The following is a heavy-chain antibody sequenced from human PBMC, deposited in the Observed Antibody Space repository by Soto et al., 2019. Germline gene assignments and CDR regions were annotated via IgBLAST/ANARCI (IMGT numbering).Heavy chain of an antibody. Sequence: QLQLQESGPGLVKPSETLSLTCTVSGGSISSSSYYWGWIRQRPGKGLEWIGSIYYSGSTYYNPSLKSRVTISVDTSKNQFSLKLSSVTAADTAVYYCARAYYYGSGSPIPYYFDYWGQRTLVTVSS. J-gene: IGHJ4*02. CDR2: IYYSGST. CDR1: GGSISSSSYY. CDR3: ARAYYYGSGSPIPYYFDY. V-gene: IGHV4-39*01. D-gene: IGHD3-10*01.